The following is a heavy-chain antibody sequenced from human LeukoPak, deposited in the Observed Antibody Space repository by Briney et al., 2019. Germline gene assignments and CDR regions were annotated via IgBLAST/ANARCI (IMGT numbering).Heavy chain of an antibody. CDR3: ARPVRYSYGYYDY. CDR1: GYTFSSYG. V-gene: IGHV1-46*01. D-gene: IGHD5-18*01. Sequence: ASVKVSCKASGYTFSSYGISWVRQAPGQGLEWMGIINPSGGSTSYAQKFQGRVTMTRDMSTSTVYMELSSLRSEDTAVYYCARPVRYSYGYYDYWGQGTLVTVSS. J-gene: IGHJ4*02. CDR2: INPSGGST.